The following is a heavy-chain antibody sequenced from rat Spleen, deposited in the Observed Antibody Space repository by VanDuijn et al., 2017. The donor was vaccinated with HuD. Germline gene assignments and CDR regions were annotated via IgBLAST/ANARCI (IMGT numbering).Heavy chain of an antibody. V-gene: IGHV5-20*01. Sequence: EVQLVESGGGLVQPGRSLKLSCAASGFTFDDYHMAWVRQAPTKGLEWVASINYDGSSTYYRDSVKGRFTLSRDNAESSLYLQMDSLRSEDTATYYCTRERIQRSTGFDYWGQGVMVTVSS. CDR1: GFTFDDYH. CDR2: INYDGSST. CDR3: TRERIQRSTGFDY. J-gene: IGHJ2*01. D-gene: IGHD1-6*01.